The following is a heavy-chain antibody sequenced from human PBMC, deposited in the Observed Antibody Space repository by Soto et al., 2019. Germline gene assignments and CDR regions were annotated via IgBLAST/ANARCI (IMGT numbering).Heavy chain of an antibody. CDR3: ARLGPYVLDY. D-gene: IGHD3-16*01. Sequence: ESLKISCKGSGFSFTSSWIGSVRQMPGKGLEWMGIIYPGGSDTKYSPSFQGQVTISADKSISTAYLQWSSLKASDTAIYYCARLGPYVLDYWGQGTLVTVSS. J-gene: IGHJ4*02. CDR1: GFSFTSSW. CDR2: IYPGGSDT. V-gene: IGHV5-51*01.